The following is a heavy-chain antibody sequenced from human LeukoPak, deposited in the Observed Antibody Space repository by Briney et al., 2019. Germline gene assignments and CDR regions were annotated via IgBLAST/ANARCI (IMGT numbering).Heavy chain of an antibody. J-gene: IGHJ4*02. CDR1: GYSFTSYW. V-gene: IGHV5-10-1*01. Sequence: GGSLKISFKGSGYSFTSYWISWVRQMPGKGLEWMGRIDPSDSYTNYSPSFQGHVTISADKSISTAYLQWSSLKASDTAMYYCARHRHYGSVSYYKRWRYFDYWRQGTLVTVSS. CDR2: IDPSDSYT. D-gene: IGHD3-10*01. CDR3: ARHRHYGSVSYYKRWRYFDY.